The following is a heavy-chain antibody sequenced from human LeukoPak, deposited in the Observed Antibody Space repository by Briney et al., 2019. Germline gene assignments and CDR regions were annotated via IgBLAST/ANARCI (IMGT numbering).Heavy chain of an antibody. CDR3: AKDRQYRGYHYYYGMDV. CDR1: GFTFSSYA. Sequence: GGSLRLSCAASGFTFSSYAMSWVRQAPGKWLEWVSVISDIGGSTYYADSVKGRFTISRDNSKNTLYLQANSLRAEDTAVYYCAKDRQYRGYHYYYGMDVWGQGTTVSVSS. J-gene: IGHJ6*02. V-gene: IGHV3-23*01. CDR2: ISDIGGST. D-gene: IGHD5-12*01.